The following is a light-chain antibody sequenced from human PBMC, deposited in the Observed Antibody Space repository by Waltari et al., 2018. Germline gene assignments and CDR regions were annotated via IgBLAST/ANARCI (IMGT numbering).Light chain of an antibody. V-gene: IGLV2-11*01. Sequence: QSALTQPRSLSGSLGQSVTISCTGTTNDIGDYSYVSWYQQHPGKAPKLLIYDVTKRSSGVPDRFSGSKSGNTASLTISGLQAEDEADYYCCSYAGRHSVFGTGTEVSV. CDR1: TNDIGDYSY. CDR2: DVT. CDR3: CSYAGRHSV. J-gene: IGLJ1*01.